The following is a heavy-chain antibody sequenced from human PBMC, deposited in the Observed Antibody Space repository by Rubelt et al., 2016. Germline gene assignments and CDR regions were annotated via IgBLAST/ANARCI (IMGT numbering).Heavy chain of an antibody. J-gene: IGHJ4*02. CDR1: GGSISSGVYY. CDR2: IYYRGTT. CDR3: ARQVRVLYYSDY. Sequence: QLQLQESGPGLVKASETLSLTCTVSGGSISSGVYYWAWVRQPPGKGLEWIGSIYYRGTTYYSGSLKSRVTISIDRSKKQVSLMGTSVTAADTAVYYCARQVRVLYYSDYWGQGTLVTVSS. V-gene: IGHV4-39*01.